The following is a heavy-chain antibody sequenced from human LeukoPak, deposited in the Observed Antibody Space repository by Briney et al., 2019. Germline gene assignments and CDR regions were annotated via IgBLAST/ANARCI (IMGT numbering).Heavy chain of an antibody. Sequence: GGSLRLSCAASGFTFSTYAVTWVRQGPGKGLEWVSTISESGDTTYYADAVKGRFTISRDNSENTLYLQMSSLRSEDTALYYCAKDIGFMAVTVSGPIDYWGQGTLVTVSS. CDR2: ISESGDTT. J-gene: IGHJ4*02. CDR3: AKDIGFMAVTVSGPIDY. CDR1: GFTFSTYA. D-gene: IGHD6-19*01. V-gene: IGHV3-23*01.